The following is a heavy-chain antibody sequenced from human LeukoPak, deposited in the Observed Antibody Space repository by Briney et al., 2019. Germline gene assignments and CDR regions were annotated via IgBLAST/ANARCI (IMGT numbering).Heavy chain of an antibody. Sequence: GWTSAYNANTNYPHNLQGRVTMTTDTSTSTAYMELRSLRSDDTAVYYCARLGYYYYGMDVWGQGTTVTVSS. J-gene: IGHJ6*02. CDR2: TSAYNANT. CDR3: ARLGYYYYGMDV. D-gene: IGHD3-16*01. V-gene: IGHV1-18*01.